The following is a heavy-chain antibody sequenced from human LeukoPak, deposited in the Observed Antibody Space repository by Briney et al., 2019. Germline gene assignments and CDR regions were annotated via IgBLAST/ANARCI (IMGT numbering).Heavy chain of an antibody. V-gene: IGHV3-21*01. CDR2: ITGSSSDI. CDR3: ARDRLEGGETFDS. CDR1: GFSFRSYS. Sequence: GGSLRLSCAASGFSFRSYSMDWVRQAPGKGLEWGSSITGSSSDISYADSVKDRCIISRDNAENSLFLQMNSLRPEDTAVYFCARDRLEGGETFDSWGQGTLVTVSS. J-gene: IGHJ4*02. D-gene: IGHD1-1*01.